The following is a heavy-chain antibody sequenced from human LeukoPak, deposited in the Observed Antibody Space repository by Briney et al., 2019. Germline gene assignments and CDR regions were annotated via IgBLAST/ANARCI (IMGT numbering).Heavy chain of an antibody. CDR3: ENILSSAPVTDI. CDR1: GGSISSSSYD. V-gene: IGHV4-39*01. Sequence: SETLSLTCTVSGGSISSSSYDWGWIRQPPGKGLEWIGSLYYSWTTYYNPSLKSRVTISADTSKNPFSLKLTYVTAAETAVYYCENILSSAPVTDIWGQGPMVTVSS. CDR2: LYYSWTT. J-gene: IGHJ3*02. D-gene: IGHD6-19*01.